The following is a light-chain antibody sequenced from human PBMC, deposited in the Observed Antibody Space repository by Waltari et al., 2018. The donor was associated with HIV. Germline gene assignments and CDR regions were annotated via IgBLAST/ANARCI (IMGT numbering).Light chain of an antibody. V-gene: IGKV1-5*03. CDR3: QQYSSKSWT. J-gene: IGKJ1*01. CDR2: KTS. CDR1: QSVNTY. Sequence: IQMTQSPSALSASVGDRVTITCRASQSVNTYLAWYQQRPGEAPNLLIFKTSSLQTGVSSRFSGSGSGTEFTLTISDLQPEDFGTYYCQQYSSKSWTFGQGTKVEVK.